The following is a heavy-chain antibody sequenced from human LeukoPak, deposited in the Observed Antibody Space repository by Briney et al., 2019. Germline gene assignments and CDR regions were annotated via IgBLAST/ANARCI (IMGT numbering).Heavy chain of an antibody. D-gene: IGHD3-22*01. CDR3: ARASPSGYDY. CDR2: IKQDGSEK. J-gene: IGHJ4*02. CDR1: GFTFSRYW. Sequence: GGSLRLSCAASGFTFSRYWMSWVRQAPGKGLEWVANIKQDGSEKYYVDSVKGRFTISRDEAKNSLYLQMNSLRDEDAAVYHCARASPSGYDYWGQGTLVTVSS. V-gene: IGHV3-7*02.